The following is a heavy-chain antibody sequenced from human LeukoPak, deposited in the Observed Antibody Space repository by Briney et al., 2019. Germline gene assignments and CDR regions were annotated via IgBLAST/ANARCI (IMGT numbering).Heavy chain of an antibody. D-gene: IGHD3-22*01. V-gene: IGHV1-69*13. CDR3: ARERDYFDSSDYSDY. CDR1: GGTFSSYA. Sequence: SVKDSCKASGGTFSSYAISWVRQAPGQGLEWMGGIIPIFGTANYAQKFQGRVTITADESTSTAYMELSSLRSEDTAVYYCARERDYFDSSDYSDYWGQGTLVTVSS. J-gene: IGHJ4*02. CDR2: IIPIFGTA.